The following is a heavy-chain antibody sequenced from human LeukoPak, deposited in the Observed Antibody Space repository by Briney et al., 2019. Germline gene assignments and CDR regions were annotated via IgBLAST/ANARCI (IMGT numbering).Heavy chain of an antibody. CDR2: IRSKAYGGTT. CDR1: GFTFGDYS. J-gene: IGHJ3*02. CDR3: TSNPGYSYGSLDAFDI. Sequence: PGGSLRLSCTASGFTFGDYSMSWFRRAPGKGLEWVGFIRSKAYGGTTEYAASVKGRFTISRDDSRGIAYLQMNSLETEDTAVYYCTSNPGYSYGSLDAFDIWAKGQWSPSLQ. V-gene: IGHV3-49*03. D-gene: IGHD5-18*01.